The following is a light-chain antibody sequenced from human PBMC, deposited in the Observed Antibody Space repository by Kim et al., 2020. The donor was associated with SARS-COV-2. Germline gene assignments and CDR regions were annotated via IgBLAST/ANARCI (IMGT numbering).Light chain of an antibody. V-gene: IGLV6-57*03. CDR1: GASITGNI. J-gene: IGLJ3*02. CDR2: EDN. Sequence: TTAATRRGASITGNIVQWYQRRPGSAPTTVIYEDNQRPSGVPARFSGSIDSSSNSASLTISGLKTEDEADYYCQSSDTGTLWVFGGGTQLTVL. CDR3: QSSDTGTLWV.